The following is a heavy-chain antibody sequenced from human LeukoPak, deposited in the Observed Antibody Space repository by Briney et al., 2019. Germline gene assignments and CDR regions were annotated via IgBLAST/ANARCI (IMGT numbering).Heavy chain of an antibody. V-gene: IGHV3-30-3*01. J-gene: IGHJ3*02. CDR1: GFTFSSYA. CDR3: ARVTFVYSSSSYSDAFDI. D-gene: IGHD6-6*01. CDR2: ISYDGSNK. Sequence: PGGSLRLSCAASGFTFSSYAMHWVRQAPGKGLEWVAVISYDGSNKYYADSVKGRFTISRDNSKNTLYLQMNSLRAEDTAVYYCARVTFVYSSSSYSDAFDIWGQGTIVTVSS.